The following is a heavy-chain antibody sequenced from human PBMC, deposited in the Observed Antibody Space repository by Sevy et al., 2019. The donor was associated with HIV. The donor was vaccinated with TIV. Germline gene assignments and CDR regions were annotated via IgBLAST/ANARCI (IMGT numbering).Heavy chain of an antibody. J-gene: IGHJ4*01. CDR1: GYSFTSYW. CDR2: IYSGDSDT. V-gene: IGHV5-51*01. D-gene: IGHD1-26*01. Sequence: GESPNISCKGSGYSFTSYWIGWVRQMPGKGLEWMGIIYSGDSDTRYSQSFQGQVTIPADKSIRTPYLQWSSLKASDTDMCSCAGLLGESYVRSYFDDWGQGTMVTVSS. CDR3: AGLLGESYVRSYFDD.